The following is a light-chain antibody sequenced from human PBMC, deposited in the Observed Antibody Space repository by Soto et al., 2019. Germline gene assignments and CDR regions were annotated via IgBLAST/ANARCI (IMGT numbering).Light chain of an antibody. CDR1: QSVLYSSNNKNF. V-gene: IGKV4-1*01. Sequence: DIVMTQSPDSLAVSLSERATINCKSGQSVLYSSNNKNFLAWYQQKPGQPPKLLIYWASTRESGVPDRFSGSGSGTDFTLTISSLQAEDVAVYYCQQYYSSPHTFGQGTKLEIK. CDR2: WAS. CDR3: QQYYSSPHT. J-gene: IGKJ2*01.